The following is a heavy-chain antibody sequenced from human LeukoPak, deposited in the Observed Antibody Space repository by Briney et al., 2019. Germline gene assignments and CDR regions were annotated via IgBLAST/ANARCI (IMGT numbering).Heavy chain of an antibody. CDR3: ASYLYWWSDLGY. CDR2: IKPDGSER. Sequence: PGGSLRLSCAASGFTFSDYWMTWVRQAPGKGLEGWANIKPDGSERHHVDSVKGRFTISRDNAKNSLYLQMNSLRVEDTAVYYCASYLYWWSDLGYWGQGTLVTVSA. J-gene: IGHJ4*02. D-gene: IGHD2-8*02. CDR1: GFTFSDYW. V-gene: IGHV3-7*01.